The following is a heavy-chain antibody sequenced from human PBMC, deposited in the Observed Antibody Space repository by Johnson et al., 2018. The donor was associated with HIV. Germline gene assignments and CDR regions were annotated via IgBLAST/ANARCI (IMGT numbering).Heavy chain of an antibody. Sequence: VQLVESGGGLVKPGGSLRLSCAASGFTFRDYYISWIRQAPGKGLEWVSYISSSGTTIYYADSVKGRFTIFRDNSKNTLYLQMNSLRAEDTAVYYCARVPYSSGWYSAFDIWGQGTMVTVSS. D-gene: IGHD6-19*01. CDR3: ARVPYSSGWYSAFDI. J-gene: IGHJ3*02. CDR1: GFTFRDYY. CDR2: ISSSGTTI. V-gene: IGHV3-11*01.